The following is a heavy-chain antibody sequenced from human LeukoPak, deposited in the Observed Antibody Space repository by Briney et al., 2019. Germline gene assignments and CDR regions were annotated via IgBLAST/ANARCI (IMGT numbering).Heavy chain of an antibody. CDR1: GGSISSYY. Sequence: KTSETLSLTCTVSGGSISSYYWSWIRQPPGKGLEWIGYIYYSGSTNYNPSLKSRVTISVDTSKNQFSLKLSSVTAADTAVYYCARTGGRNYGDYDDYWGQGTLVTVSS. D-gene: IGHD4-17*01. CDR2: IYYSGST. J-gene: IGHJ4*02. CDR3: ARTGGRNYGDYDDY. V-gene: IGHV4-59*01.